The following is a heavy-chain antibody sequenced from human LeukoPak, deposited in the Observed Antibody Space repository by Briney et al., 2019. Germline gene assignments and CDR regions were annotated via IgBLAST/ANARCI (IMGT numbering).Heavy chain of an antibody. Sequence: SETLSLTCAVYGGSFSGYYWSWIRQPPGKGLEWIGEINHSGSTNYNPSLKSRVTISVDTSKNQFSLKLSSVTAADTAVYHCARGPAVALRYFDWLLPTFDYWGQGTLVTVSS. J-gene: IGHJ4*02. D-gene: IGHD3-9*01. V-gene: IGHV4-34*01. CDR2: INHSGST. CDR1: GGSFSGYY. CDR3: ARGPAVALRYFDWLLPTFDY.